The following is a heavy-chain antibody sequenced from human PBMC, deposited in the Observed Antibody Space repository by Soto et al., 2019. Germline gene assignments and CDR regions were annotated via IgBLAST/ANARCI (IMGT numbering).Heavy chain of an antibody. Sequence: PGESLKVSCKGSGYSFTSYLIGWVRKMTGKGLEWMGIIYPGDSDTRYSPSFQGQVTISADKSISTAYLQWSSLKASDTAMYYCASSSTAMVRGVWFDYWGQGTLVTVSS. CDR1: GYSFTSYL. D-gene: IGHD3-10*01. CDR3: ASSSTAMVRGVWFDY. V-gene: IGHV5-51*01. J-gene: IGHJ4*02. CDR2: IYPGDSDT.